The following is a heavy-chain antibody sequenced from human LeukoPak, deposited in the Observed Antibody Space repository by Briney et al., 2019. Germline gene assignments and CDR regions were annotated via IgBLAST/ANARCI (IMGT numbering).Heavy chain of an antibody. J-gene: IGHJ4*02. CDR3: ARHPVVVVITDY. D-gene: IGHD3-22*01. Sequence: VSYISSSGSTIFYAASVKGPFTISRDNAKNSLYLQMNSLRAEDTAVYYCARHPVVVVITDYWGQGTLVTVSS. CDR2: ISSSGSTI. V-gene: IGHV3-11*01.